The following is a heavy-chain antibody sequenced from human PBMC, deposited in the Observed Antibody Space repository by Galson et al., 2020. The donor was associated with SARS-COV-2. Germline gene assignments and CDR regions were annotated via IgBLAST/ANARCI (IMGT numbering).Heavy chain of an antibody. J-gene: IGHJ5*02. CDR3: AKDSRIADRGGEWFDP. D-gene: IGHD6-6*01. V-gene: IGHV3-33*06. CDR1: GFTFSSYG. Sequence: GGSLRLSCAASGFTFSSYGMHWVRQAPGKGLEWVAVIWYDGSNKYYADSVKGRFTISRDNSKNTLYLQMNSLRAEDTAVYYCAKDSRIADRGGEWFDPWGQGTLVTVSS. CDR2: IWYDGSNK.